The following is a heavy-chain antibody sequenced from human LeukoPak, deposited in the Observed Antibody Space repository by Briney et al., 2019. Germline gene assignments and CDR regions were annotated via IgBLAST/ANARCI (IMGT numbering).Heavy chain of an antibody. D-gene: IGHD3-16*01. CDR2: ISSSGSTI. CDR3: AREGGESGYYFDY. Sequence: GGSLRLSCAASGFTFSSYAMSWVRQAPGKGLEWVSYISSSGSTIYYADSVKGRFTISRDNAKNSLYLQMNSLRAEDTAVYYCAREGGESGYYFDYWGQGTLVTVSS. V-gene: IGHV3-48*04. CDR1: GFTFSSYA. J-gene: IGHJ4*02.